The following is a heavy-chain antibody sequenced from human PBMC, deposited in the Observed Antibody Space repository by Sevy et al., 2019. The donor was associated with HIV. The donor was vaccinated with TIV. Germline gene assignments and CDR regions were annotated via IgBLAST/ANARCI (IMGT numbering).Heavy chain of an antibody. CDR3: AGQTSGWYYWFDP. J-gene: IGHJ5*02. CDR2: INPTSSGT. D-gene: IGHD6-19*01. V-gene: IGHV1-2*06. CDR1: AYNFIGYY. Sequence: ASVKVSCKASAYNFIGYYIHWVRQAPGQGLEWIGRINPTSSGTKYPHKFQGRVTVTIDMSVSTAYMELTRLTSDDTAIYYCAGQTSGWYYWFDPWGPGTLVTVSS.